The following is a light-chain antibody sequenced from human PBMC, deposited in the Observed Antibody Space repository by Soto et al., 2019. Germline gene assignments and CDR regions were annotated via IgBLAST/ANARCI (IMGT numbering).Light chain of an antibody. CDR3: GTWDSSLSAVV. CDR1: SSNIGKNY. Sequence: QSVLTQPPSVSAAPGQKVTISCSRSSSNIGKNYVSWYQQLPGTAPKLLIYDNNKRPSGIPDRFSGSKSGTSATLGITGLQTGDEADYYCGTWDSSLSAVVFGGGTQLTV. J-gene: IGLJ2*01. CDR2: DNN. V-gene: IGLV1-51*01.